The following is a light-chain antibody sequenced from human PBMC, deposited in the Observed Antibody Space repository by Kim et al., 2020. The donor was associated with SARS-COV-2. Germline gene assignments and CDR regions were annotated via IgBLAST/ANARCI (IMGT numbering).Light chain of an antibody. CDR2: GNS. J-gene: IGLJ3*02. CDR3: QSYDSSLSGWV. V-gene: IGLV1-40*01. Sequence: QRVTISWTGSSSNIGAGYDVHSYQQIPGTDPKRLIYGNSNRPSGVPDRFSGSKSATSASLAITGLQAEDEADYYCQSYDSSLSGWVFGGGTQLTVL. CDR1: SSNIGAGYD.